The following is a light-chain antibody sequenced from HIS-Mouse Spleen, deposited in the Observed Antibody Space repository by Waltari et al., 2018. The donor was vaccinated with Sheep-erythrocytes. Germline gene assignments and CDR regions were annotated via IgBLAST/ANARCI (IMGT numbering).Light chain of an antibody. J-gene: IGLJ2*01. CDR1: NIGSKS. CDR2: DDS. V-gene: IGLV3-21*02. Sequence: SYVLTQPPSVSVAPGQTARITCGGNNIGSKSVHWSQQKPGQAPVLVVYDDSDRPSWIPERVSGSNSGNTATLTISRVEAGDEADYYCQVWDSSSDPVVFGGGTKLTVL. CDR3: QVWDSSSDPVV.